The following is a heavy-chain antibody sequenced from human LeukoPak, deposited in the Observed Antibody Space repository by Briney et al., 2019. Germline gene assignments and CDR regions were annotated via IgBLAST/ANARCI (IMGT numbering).Heavy chain of an antibody. D-gene: IGHD3-9*01. CDR3: AREGGTRFILDS. J-gene: IGHJ4*02. CDR1: GGSISSYY. Sequence: SETLSLTCTVSGGSISSYYWSWIRQPPGKALEWIGYVDYSGSTNYNPSLKSRATISVDTSKNQFLLKLSSVTAADTAVYYCAREGGTRFILDSWGQGTLVTVSS. V-gene: IGHV4-59*01. CDR2: VDYSGST.